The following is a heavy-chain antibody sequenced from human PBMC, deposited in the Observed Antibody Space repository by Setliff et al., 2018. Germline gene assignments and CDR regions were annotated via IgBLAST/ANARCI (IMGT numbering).Heavy chain of an antibody. Sequence: GGSLRLSCAASGFTFSSYSMNWVRQAPGKGLEWVSHISSGSSNIYYADSVKGRFTISRDNAKNSLYLRMNSLRAEDTAVYYCARVAGRGRYWYFDLWGRGTLVTVSS. CDR1: GFTFSSYS. CDR3: ARVAGRGRYWYFDL. CDR2: ISSGSSNI. V-gene: IGHV3-48*04. J-gene: IGHJ2*01.